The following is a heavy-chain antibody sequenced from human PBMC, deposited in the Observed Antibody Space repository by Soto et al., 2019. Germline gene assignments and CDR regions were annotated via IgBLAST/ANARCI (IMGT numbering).Heavy chain of an antibody. CDR2: VEPEDGET. Sequence: VQFSCPLSVYTHTQLSMHSLRPAPGKGLEWMGGVEPEDGETIYAQKFQGRVTMTEDTSTDTAYMEPRSLRSEDTAVYYCAKDIAVAGIDLLLAPNWGQGTLVTVSS. J-gene: IGHJ4*02. CDR1: VYTHTQLS. D-gene: IGHD6-19*01. V-gene: IGHV1-24*01. CDR3: AKDIAVAGIDLLLAPN.